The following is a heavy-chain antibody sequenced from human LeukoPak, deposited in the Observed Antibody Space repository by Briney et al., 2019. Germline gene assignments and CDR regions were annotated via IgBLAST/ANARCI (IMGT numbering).Heavy chain of an antibody. Sequence: PGGSLRLSCAASGFIFSSYGMHWVRQAPGKGLEWVAVISYDGRNKYYADSVKGRFTISRDNSKNTLYLQMNSLRAEDTALYYCSKATPTRDGSNPDYWGQGTLVTVSS. V-gene: IGHV3-30*18. CDR2: ISYDGRNK. J-gene: IGHJ4*02. CDR1: GFIFSSYG. D-gene: IGHD4-4*01. CDR3: SKATPTRDGSNPDY.